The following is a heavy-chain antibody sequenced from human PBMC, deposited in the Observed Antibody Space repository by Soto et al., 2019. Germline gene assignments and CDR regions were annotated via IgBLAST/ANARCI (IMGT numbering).Heavy chain of an antibody. CDR1: GGSFSGYY. Sequence: SETLSLTCDVYGGSFSGYYWSWIRQPPGKGLEWIGEINHSGSTNYNPSLKSRVTISVDTSKNQFSPKLSSVTAADTAVYYCARGKLSDYVWGSYRYHFDYWGQGTVVTVSS. J-gene: IGHJ4*02. CDR3: ARGKLSDYVWGSYRYHFDY. D-gene: IGHD3-16*02. V-gene: IGHV4-34*01. CDR2: INHSGST.